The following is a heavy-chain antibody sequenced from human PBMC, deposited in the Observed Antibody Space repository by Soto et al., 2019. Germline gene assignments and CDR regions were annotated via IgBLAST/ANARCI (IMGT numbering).Heavy chain of an antibody. D-gene: IGHD3-9*01. Sequence: ASVNVSCKASGYTFTSYGISWVRQAPGQGLEWMGWISAYNGNTNYAQKLQGRVTMTTDTSTSTAYMELRSLRSDDTAVYYCARDIRYFDWFQIDCWGQGTLVTVSS. J-gene: IGHJ4*02. CDR1: GYTFTSYG. CDR2: ISAYNGNT. V-gene: IGHV1-18*01. CDR3: ARDIRYFDWFQIDC.